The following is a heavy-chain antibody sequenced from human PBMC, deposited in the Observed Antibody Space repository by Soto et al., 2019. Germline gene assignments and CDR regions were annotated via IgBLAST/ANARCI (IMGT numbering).Heavy chain of an antibody. D-gene: IGHD2-15*01. V-gene: IGHV3-30*18. CDR3: AKDLILYRMAATNSWDS. CDR2: ISYDGGNK. Sequence: QVQLVESGGGVVQPGRSLRLSCAASGFTFSTYGIHWVRQAPGKGLEWLAFISYDGGNKYYAGSVKGRFTISRDNSTKTLDLQMDSLRPEDTAVYYCAKDLILYRMAATNSWDSWGQGTLVTVSS. CDR1: GFTFSTYG. J-gene: IGHJ4*02.